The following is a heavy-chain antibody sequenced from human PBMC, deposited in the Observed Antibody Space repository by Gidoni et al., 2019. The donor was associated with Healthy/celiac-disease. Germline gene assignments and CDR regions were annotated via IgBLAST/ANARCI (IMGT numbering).Heavy chain of an antibody. Sequence: QVQLVESGGGVVQPGRSLRLSGAAAGFSLSSYDMHGVRQAPGKGLEWVAAISYDVSNKYYADSVKGRFTISKDNSKNTLYLQMNSLRAEDTAVYDCAKGWFAAIVVVVAATRGAFDIWGQGTMVTVSS. D-gene: IGHD2-15*01. CDR2: ISYDVSNK. J-gene: IGHJ3*02. CDR3: AKGWFAAIVVVVAATRGAFDI. CDR1: GFSLSSYD. V-gene: IGHV3-30*18.